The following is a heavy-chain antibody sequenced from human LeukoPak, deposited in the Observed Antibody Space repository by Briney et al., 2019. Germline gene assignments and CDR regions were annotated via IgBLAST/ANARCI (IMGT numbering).Heavy chain of an antibody. CDR1: GFTFSTYG. V-gene: IGHV3-30*02. J-gene: IGHJ3*01. CDR3: ARESGSQRAFDF. D-gene: IGHD1-26*01. CDR2: IQYDGSNK. Sequence: GGSLRLSCAASGFTFSTYGMHWVRQAPGKGLEWVAFIQYDGSNKYYADSVKGRFTISRDNSNNMLYLQLDSLRPEDTAVYYCARESGSQRAFDFWGQGTVVTVSS.